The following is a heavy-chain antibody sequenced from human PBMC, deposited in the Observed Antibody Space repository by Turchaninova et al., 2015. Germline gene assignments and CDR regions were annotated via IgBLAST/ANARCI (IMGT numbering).Heavy chain of an antibody. V-gene: IGHV4-4*07. CDR3: ARVQSGKNYYYYYMDV. Sequence: QVQLQASGPGLVKPSETLSLTCPVSGGSISSFYWSWIRQPAGKGLEWIGRVDGSGSTNYNPSLKNRVAISVDKSSNEFSLKLSSVTAADTAVYYCARVQSGKNYYYYYMDVWGKGTTVTVSS. CDR2: VDGSGST. CDR1: GGSISSFY. J-gene: IGHJ6*03. D-gene: IGHD3-10*01.